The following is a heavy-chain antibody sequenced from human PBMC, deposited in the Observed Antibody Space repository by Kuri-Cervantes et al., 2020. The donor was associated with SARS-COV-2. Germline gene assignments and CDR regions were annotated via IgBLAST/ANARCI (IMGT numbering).Heavy chain of an antibody. CDR1: GFTFSSYA. Sequence: ETLSLTCAASGFTFSSYAMSWVRQASGKGLEWVSVISASGASTYYADSVKGRFTISRDNSKNTLYLQMNSLRAEDTAVYYCAKVGTSIAVSGRFDYWGQGTLVTVSS. V-gene: IGHV3-23*01. J-gene: IGHJ4*02. CDR2: ISASGAST. CDR3: AKVGTSIAVSGRFDY. D-gene: IGHD6-19*01.